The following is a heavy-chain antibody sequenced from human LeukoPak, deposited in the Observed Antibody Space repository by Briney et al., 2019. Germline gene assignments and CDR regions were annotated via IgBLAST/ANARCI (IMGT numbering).Heavy chain of an antibody. CDR3: ARHQWHYSSYMGV. CDR2: IYYSGDT. CDR1: GGSIISSRYC. D-gene: IGHD6-19*01. Sequence: PSETLSLTCTVSGGSIISSRYCWGWIRQPPGEGLEWIGSIYYSGDTYYNPSLTTRPVTISVDTSKNQFSLRLPSVTAADTAVYYCARHQWHYSSYMGVWGKGSTVTVSS. V-gene: IGHV4-39*01. J-gene: IGHJ6*03.